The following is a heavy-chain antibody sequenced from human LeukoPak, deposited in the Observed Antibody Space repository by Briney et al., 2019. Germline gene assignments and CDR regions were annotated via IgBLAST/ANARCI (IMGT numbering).Heavy chain of an antibody. CDR3: ARDPVEWELLLDC. CDR2: MNMDGSEK. Sequence: GGSLRLSCAASGFTFSNYWMGWVRQAPGKRPEWVANMNMDGSEKYYADSVKGRFTISRDNARNSVYLQMNSLRVEDTAVYYCARDPVEWELLLDCWGQGTLVTVSS. CDR1: GFTFSNYW. D-gene: IGHD1-26*01. J-gene: IGHJ4*02. V-gene: IGHV3-7*01.